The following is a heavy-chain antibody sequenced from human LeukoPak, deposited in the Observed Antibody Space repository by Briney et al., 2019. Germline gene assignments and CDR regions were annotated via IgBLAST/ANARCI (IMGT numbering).Heavy chain of an antibody. CDR3: ARLPGDGYNWGAFDS. D-gene: IGHD5-24*01. V-gene: IGHV5-51*01. J-gene: IGHJ4*02. CDR1: GYGFTNYW. Sequence: GESLKISCKGSGYGFTNYWIGWVRQMPGKGLEWMGIIFPGDSDTRYNPSFQGQVTISADKSISTAYLQWSSLKASDTAMYYCARLPGDGYNWGAFDSWGQGTLVTVSS. CDR2: IFPGDSDT.